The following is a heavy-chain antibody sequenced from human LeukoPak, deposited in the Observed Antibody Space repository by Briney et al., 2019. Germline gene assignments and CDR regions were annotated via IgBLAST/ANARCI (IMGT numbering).Heavy chain of an antibody. Sequence: GGSLRLSCAASGFTFSDYYMSWIRQAPGKGLEWVSYISSSGSTIYYADSVKGRFTIPRDNAKNSLYLQMNSLRAEDTAVYYCARVRASRFLEWLLSHWGQGTLVTVSS. CDR3: ARVRASRFLEWLLSH. D-gene: IGHD3-3*01. CDR1: GFTFSDYY. V-gene: IGHV3-11*01. J-gene: IGHJ4*02. CDR2: ISSSGSTI.